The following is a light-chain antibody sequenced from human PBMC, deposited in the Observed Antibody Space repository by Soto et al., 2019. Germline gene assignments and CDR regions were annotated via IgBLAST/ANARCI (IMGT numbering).Light chain of an antibody. CDR2: GVN. CDR3: SSFTPRSTFV. V-gene: IGLV2-14*03. J-gene: IGLJ1*01. CDR1: SSDVGRYNY. Sequence: QSTRAQPCWVCVSRGQAITISCTRTSSDVGRYNYVSWFQQHPGKVPKLIIYGVNNWPSGVSDRFSGSKSGNTASLTISGLQPEDEADYYCSSFTPRSTFVSGTGTKVTVL.